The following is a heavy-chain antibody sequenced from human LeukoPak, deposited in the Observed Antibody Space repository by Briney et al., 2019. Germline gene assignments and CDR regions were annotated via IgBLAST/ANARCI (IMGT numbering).Heavy chain of an antibody. J-gene: IGHJ3*02. CDR3: ARRPLWFGDSLLEAFDI. CDR2: INTNTGNP. Sequence: GASVKVSCKASGYTFTSYAMNWVRQAPGQGLEWIGWINTNTGNPTYAQGFTGRFVFSLDTSVSTAYLQISSLKAEDTAVYYCARRPLWFGDSLLEAFDIWGQGTMVTVSS. V-gene: IGHV7-4-1*02. CDR1: GYTFTSYA. D-gene: IGHD3-10*01.